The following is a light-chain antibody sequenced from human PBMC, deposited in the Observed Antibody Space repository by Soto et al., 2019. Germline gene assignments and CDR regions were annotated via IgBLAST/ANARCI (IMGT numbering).Light chain of an antibody. CDR3: QQYKKWPRT. J-gene: IGKJ1*01. CDR1: QNVYTD. CDR2: GAS. V-gene: IGKV3-15*01. Sequence: EIVMTQSPATLSVSPGERATLSCSASQNVYTDLAWYQQKPGQAPRLLIYGASTRATDMPGRFSGRGSGTEFTLTISSLQSEDFAVYYCQQYKKWPRTFGQGTKVEI.